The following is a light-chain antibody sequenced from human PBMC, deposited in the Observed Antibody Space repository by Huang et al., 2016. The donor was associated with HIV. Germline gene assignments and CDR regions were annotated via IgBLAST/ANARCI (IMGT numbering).Light chain of an antibody. J-gene: IGKJ5*01. CDR2: AAS. CDR1: QDIDNY. Sequence: DIQMTQSPSSLSASVGDSVTITCRASQDIDNYLAWYQQKPGKVTKLLSFAASALKSGGPPRFSGSGSGTHFSLNISSLQPEDVATYYCQKYNSAPITFGQGTRLEI. CDR3: QKYNSAPIT. V-gene: IGKV1-27*01.